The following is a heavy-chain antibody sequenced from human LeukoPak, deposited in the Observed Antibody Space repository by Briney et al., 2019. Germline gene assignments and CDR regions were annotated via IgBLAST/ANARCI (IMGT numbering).Heavy chain of an antibody. D-gene: IGHD5-24*01. V-gene: IGHV3-74*01. J-gene: IGHJ6*03. Sequence: GGSLRLSCAASGFTFSNYWMHWVRQAPGKGLVWVSRINSDARSTSYADSVKGRFTISRDNAKNSLYLQMNSLRAEDTAVYYCASEVEMATMHMDVWGKGTTVTVSS. CDR2: INSDARST. CDR3: ASEVEMATMHMDV. CDR1: GFTFSNYW.